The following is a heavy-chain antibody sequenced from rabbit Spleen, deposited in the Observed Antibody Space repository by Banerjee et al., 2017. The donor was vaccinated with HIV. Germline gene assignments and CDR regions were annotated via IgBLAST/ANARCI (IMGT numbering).Heavy chain of an antibody. J-gene: IGHJ6*01. D-gene: IGHD8-1*01. V-gene: IGHV1S40*01. CDR1: GFSFSSSYW. Sequence: QSLEESGGDLVKPGASLTLACTASGFSFSSSYWMCWVRQAPGKGLEWIACIAVSSSGFTYSATWAKGRFTCSKTSSTTVTLQMTSLTVADTATYFCARDTGSSFSSYGMDLWGQGTLVTVS. CDR3: ARDTGSSFSSYGMDL. CDR2: IAVSSSGFT.